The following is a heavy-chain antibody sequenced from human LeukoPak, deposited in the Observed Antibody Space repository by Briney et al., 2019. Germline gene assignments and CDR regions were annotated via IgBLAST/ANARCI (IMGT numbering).Heavy chain of an antibody. Sequence: PSETLSLTCAVYGGSFSGYYWSWIRQPPGKGLEWIGEINHSGSTNYNPSLKSRVTISVDTSKNQFSLKLSSVTAADTAVYYCARPRGYSYGYAFDDWGQGTLVTVSS. CDR3: ARPRGYSYGYAFDD. D-gene: IGHD5-18*01. J-gene: IGHJ4*02. CDR2: INHSGST. V-gene: IGHV4-34*01. CDR1: GGSFSGYY.